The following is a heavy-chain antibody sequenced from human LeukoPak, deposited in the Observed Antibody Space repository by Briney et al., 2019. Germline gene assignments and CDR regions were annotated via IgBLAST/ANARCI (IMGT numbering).Heavy chain of an antibody. Sequence: GGSLRLSCAASGFTVSSNYMSWVRQAPGKGLEWVSVIYSGGSTYYADSVKGRFTISRDNSKNTLYLQMNSLRAEDTAVYYCARTLWFGEDQTPYYYYYYMDVWGKGTTVTISS. CDR2: IYSGGST. CDR1: GFTVSSNY. D-gene: IGHD3-10*01. V-gene: IGHV3-53*01. CDR3: ARTLWFGEDQTPYYYYYYMDV. J-gene: IGHJ6*03.